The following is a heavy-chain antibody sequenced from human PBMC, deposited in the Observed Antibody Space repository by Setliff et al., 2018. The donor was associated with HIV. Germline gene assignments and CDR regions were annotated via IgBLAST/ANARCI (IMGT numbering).Heavy chain of an antibody. Sequence: SVKVSCKASGGTFSSHAISWVRQAPGQGLEWMGGIIPIFGTANYAQKFQGRVTITTDESTSTAYMELSSLRSEDTAVYYCASAIVGLGYNFFSVDVWGKGTTVTVSS. J-gene: IGHJ6*04. V-gene: IGHV1-69*05. CDR3: ASAIVGLGYNFFSVDV. CDR2: IIPIFGTA. D-gene: IGHD1-26*01. CDR1: GGTFSSHA.